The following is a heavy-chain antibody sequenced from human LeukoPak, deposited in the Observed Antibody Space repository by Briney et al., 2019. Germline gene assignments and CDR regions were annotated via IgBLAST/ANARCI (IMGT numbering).Heavy chain of an antibody. D-gene: IGHD2-15*01. CDR3: AKNVVVKRYIDF. CDR1: GFTFSNHA. CDR2: ISGGGRTT. J-gene: IGHJ4*02. Sequence: GGSLRLSCAASGFTFSNHAMSWVRQAPGKGLQWVAVISGGGRTTEYEDFVKGRFTISRDNSKNTLSLQMSSLTVEDTAIYFCAKNVVVKRYIDFWGQGTLVTVSS. V-gene: IGHV3-23*01.